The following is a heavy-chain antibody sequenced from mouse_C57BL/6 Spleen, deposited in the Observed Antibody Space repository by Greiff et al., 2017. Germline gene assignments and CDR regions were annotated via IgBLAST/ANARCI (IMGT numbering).Heavy chain of an antibody. V-gene: IGHV3-6*01. D-gene: IGHD2-3*01. J-gene: IGHJ1*03. CDR2: ISYDGSN. CDR1: GYSITSGYY. Sequence: EVKLQESGPGLVKPSQSLSLTCSVTGYSITSGYYWNWIRQFPGNKLEWMGYISYDGSNNYNPSLKNRISITRDTSKNQFFLKLNSVTTEDTATYYCARGWLLRGGYFDVWGTGTTVTVSS. CDR3: ARGWLLRGGYFDV.